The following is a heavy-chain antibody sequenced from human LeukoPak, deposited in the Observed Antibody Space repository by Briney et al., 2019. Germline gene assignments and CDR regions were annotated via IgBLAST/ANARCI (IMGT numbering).Heavy chain of an antibody. D-gene: IGHD3-22*01. J-gene: IGHJ2*01. Sequence: GGSLRLSCAASGFTFSGSPVHWVRQASGKGLEWVGRIRSRGNNYATAYAASVKGRFTISRDDSKNTAYLQMNSLKAEDTAVYSCTSLTYYYDNGGLLDWYFDLWGRGTLVTVSS. CDR2: IRSRGNNYAT. CDR3: TSLTYYYDNGGLLDWYFDL. CDR1: GFTFSGSP. V-gene: IGHV3-73*01.